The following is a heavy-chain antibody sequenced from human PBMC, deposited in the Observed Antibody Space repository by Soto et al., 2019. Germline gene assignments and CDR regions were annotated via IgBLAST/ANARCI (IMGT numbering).Heavy chain of an antibody. D-gene: IGHD3-22*01. CDR3: ARPPYYDSSGYPHDAFDI. J-gene: IGHJ3*02. V-gene: IGHV3-30-3*01. CDR1: GFTFSSYA. CDR2: ISYDGSNK. Sequence: GGSLRLSCAASGFTFSSYAMHWVRQAPGKGLEWVAVISYDGSNKYYADSVKGRFTISRDNSKNTLYLQMNSLRAEDTAVYYCARPPYYDSSGYPHDAFDIWGQGTMVTVSS.